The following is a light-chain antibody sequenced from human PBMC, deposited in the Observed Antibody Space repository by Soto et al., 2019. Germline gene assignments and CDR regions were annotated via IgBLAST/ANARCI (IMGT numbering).Light chain of an antibody. CDR3: QQRET. V-gene: IGKV3-11*01. CDR2: DAS. Sequence: EIVLTHSPATLSLSPGERATLSCRASQSVSSYLAWYQQKPGQAPRLLIYDASNRATGIPARFSGSGSGTDFTLTISSLEPEDFAVYYCQQRETFGQGTRLEI. CDR1: QSVSSY. J-gene: IGKJ5*01.